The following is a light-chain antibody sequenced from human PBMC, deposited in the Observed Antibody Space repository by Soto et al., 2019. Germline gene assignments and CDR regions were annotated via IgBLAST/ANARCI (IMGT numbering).Light chain of an antibody. CDR2: AVS. V-gene: IGKV3-20*01. CDR3: QQYDSSPRT. Sequence: EIVMSQSPATLSVSPGERATLSCRASQSVNIYLSWYQQKPGQAPRPLIYAVSSSATGIPARFSGSGSGTDFTLTISSLDPEDFAVYYCQQYDSSPRTFGQGTKVDIK. CDR1: QSVNIY. J-gene: IGKJ1*01.